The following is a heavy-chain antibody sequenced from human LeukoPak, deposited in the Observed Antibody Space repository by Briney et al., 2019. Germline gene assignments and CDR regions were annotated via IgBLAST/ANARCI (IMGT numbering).Heavy chain of an antibody. V-gene: IGHV3-23*01. D-gene: IGHD6-13*01. CDR1: GFTFSSYA. CDR3: AKSAAGPLWYYYGMDV. CDR2: ISGSGGST. Sequence: PGGSLRLSCAASGFTFSSYAMSWVRQAPGKGLEWVSAISGSGGSTYYADSVKGRFTISRDNSKNTPYLQMNSLRAEDTAVYYCAKSAAGPLWYYYGMDVWGQGTTVTVSS. J-gene: IGHJ6*02.